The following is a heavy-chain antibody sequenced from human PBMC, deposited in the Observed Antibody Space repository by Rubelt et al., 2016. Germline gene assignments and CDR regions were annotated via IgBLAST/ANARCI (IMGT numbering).Heavy chain of an antibody. CDR1: GYTLTELS. V-gene: IGHV1-24*01. D-gene: IGHD4-17*01. Sequence: QVQLVQSGAEVKKPGSSVKVSCKVSGYTLTELSMHWVRQAPGKGLEWMGGFDPEDGETIYGQKVQGRVTMTEDTSTDTAYMELSSLRSEDTAVYYCAIRQPDYGDLDFDYWGQGTLVTVSS. CDR3: AIRQPDYGDLDFDY. J-gene: IGHJ4*02. CDR2: FDPEDGET.